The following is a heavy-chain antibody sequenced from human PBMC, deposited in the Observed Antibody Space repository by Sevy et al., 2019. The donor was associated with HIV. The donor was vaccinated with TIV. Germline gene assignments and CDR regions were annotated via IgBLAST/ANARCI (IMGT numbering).Heavy chain of an antibody. D-gene: IGHD3-22*01. J-gene: IGHJ5*02. CDR3: AGGHYYGSSAT. V-gene: IGHV4-59*01. CDR1: GGSISSYY. CDR2: IYYTCNT. Sequence: SETLSLTCTVSGGSISSYYWSWIRQPPGKGLEWIGYIYYTCNTNSNPSLKSRVTISVDTSKNHFSLKLNSVTAADTAVYYCAGGHYYGSSATWGQGTLVTVSS.